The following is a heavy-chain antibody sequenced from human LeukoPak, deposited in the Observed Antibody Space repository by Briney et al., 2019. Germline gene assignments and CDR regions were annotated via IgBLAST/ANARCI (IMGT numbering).Heavy chain of an antibody. CDR3: AKSGRGVIAMIVVVISWYFDL. J-gene: IGHJ2*01. CDR1: GFTFSSYA. CDR2: ISGSGGST. V-gene: IGHV3-23*01. Sequence: GGSLRLSCAASGFTFSSYAMSWVRQAPGKGLEWVSAISGSGGSTYYADSVKGRFTISRDNSKNTLYLQMNSLRAEDTAVYYCAKSGRGVIAMIVVVISWYFDLWGRGTLVTVSS. D-gene: IGHD3-22*01.